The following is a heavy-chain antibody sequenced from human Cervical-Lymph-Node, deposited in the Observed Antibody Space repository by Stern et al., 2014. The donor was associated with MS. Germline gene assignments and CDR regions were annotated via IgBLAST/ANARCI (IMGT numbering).Heavy chain of an antibody. CDR3: ARGGRSSGWSPPDAFDF. J-gene: IGHJ3*01. Sequence: QVQLVQSGAEVKKPGASVKVSCKASGYTFTGYYMHWVRQAPGQGLEWMGWINPNSGGTNYAQKFQGWVTMTRDTSISTAYMELSRLRSDDTAVYYCARGGRSSGWSPPDAFDFWGQGTLVTVSS. CDR2: INPNSGGT. CDR1: GYTFTGYY. D-gene: IGHD6-19*01. V-gene: IGHV1-2*04.